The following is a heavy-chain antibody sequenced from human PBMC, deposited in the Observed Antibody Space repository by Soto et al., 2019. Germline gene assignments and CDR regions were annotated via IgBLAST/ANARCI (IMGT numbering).Heavy chain of an antibody. Sequence: GGSLRLSCAASAFTFSSYAMHWVRQAPGKGLEWVAVISYDGSNKYYADSVKGRFTISRDNSKNTLSLQMNSLRVEDTAVYYCARDGGQLVNNYYYGMDIWGQGTTVTVSS. CDR2: ISYDGSNK. J-gene: IGHJ6*02. CDR3: ARDGGQLVNNYYYGMDI. CDR1: AFTFSSYA. D-gene: IGHD6-6*01. V-gene: IGHV3-30-3*01.